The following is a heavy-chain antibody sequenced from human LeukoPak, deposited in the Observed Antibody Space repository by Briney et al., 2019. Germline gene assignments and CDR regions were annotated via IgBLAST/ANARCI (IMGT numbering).Heavy chain of an antibody. CDR2: ISSSGSTI. Sequence: GGSLRLSCAASGFTFSSYEMNWVRQAPGKGLEWVSYISSSGSTIYYADSVKGRFTISRDNAKNSLYVQTNSLRAEDTAVYYCARDPGYDYVWGSYRSFDYWGQGTLVTASS. D-gene: IGHD3-16*02. CDR1: GFTFSSYE. V-gene: IGHV3-48*03. J-gene: IGHJ4*02. CDR3: ARDPGYDYVWGSYRSFDY.